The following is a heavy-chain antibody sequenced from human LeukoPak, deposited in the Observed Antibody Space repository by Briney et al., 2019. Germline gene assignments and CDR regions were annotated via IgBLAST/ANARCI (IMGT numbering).Heavy chain of an antibody. V-gene: IGHV4-34*01. J-gene: IGHJ5*02. Sequence: PSETLSLTCAVYGGSFSGYYWSWIRQPPGKGLEWIGEINHSGSTNYNPSLKSRVTISVDTSKNQFSLKLSSVTAADTAVYYCARRLGGFPYYYGSGSYYPFDPWGQGTLVTVSS. D-gene: IGHD3-10*01. CDR1: GGSFSGYY. CDR2: INHSGST. CDR3: ARRLGGFPYYYGSGSYYPFDP.